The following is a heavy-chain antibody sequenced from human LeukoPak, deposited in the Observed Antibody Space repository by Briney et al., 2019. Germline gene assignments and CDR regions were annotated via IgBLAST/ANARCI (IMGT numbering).Heavy chain of an antibody. J-gene: IGHJ3*02. CDR1: GFTFSTYW. V-gene: IGHV3-74*01. CDR3: AKLDLGSYYLGI. Sequence: SGGSLRLSCAASGFTFSTYWMHWVRQAPGKGLVWVSRIYIDGSSTNYADSVKGRFTISRDNAKNTLYLEMNSLRAEDTAVYYCAKLDLGSYYLGIWGQGTMVTVSS. D-gene: IGHD1-26*01. CDR2: IYIDGSST.